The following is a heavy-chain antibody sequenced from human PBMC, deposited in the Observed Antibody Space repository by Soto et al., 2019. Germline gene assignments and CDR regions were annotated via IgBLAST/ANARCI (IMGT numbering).Heavy chain of an antibody. CDR3: ARVRDFWSGYSDFDY. Sequence: EVQLVESGGGLVQPGGSLRLSCAASGFTFSSYSMNWVRQAPGKGLEWVSYISSSSSTIYYADSVKGRFTISRDNAKNSLYLQMNSLRDDDTAVYYCARVRDFWSGYSDFDYWGQGTLVTVSS. CDR1: GFTFSSYS. D-gene: IGHD3-3*01. V-gene: IGHV3-48*02. J-gene: IGHJ4*02. CDR2: ISSSSSTI.